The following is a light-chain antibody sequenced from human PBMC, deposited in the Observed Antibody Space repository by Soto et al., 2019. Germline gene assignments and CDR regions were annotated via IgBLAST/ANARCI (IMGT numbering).Light chain of an antibody. CDR1: NIGRKN. CDR3: QVWDRRIEV. CDR2: RDS. Sequence: SYELTQPPSVSVALGQTARITCGGNNIGRKNVHWYQQKPGQAPVVVIYRDSNRPSGIPERFSGSNSGNTATLTISRAQAGDEADYYCQVWDRRIEVFVPGTKVTVL. J-gene: IGLJ1*01. V-gene: IGLV3-9*01.